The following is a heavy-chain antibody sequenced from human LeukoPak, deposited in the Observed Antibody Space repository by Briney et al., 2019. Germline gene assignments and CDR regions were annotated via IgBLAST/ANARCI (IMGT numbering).Heavy chain of an antibody. CDR1: GYTFVSYG. V-gene: IGHV1-18*01. CDR3: ARPNTGAAEYCFDY. Sequence: ASVKVSCKASGYTFVSYGVSWVRQAPGQGLEWLGWIGAYGGSTYYAEYAQGRVTVTTDTSTTTVYMRLRSLRSDDTAVYYCARPNTGAAEYCFDYWGQGPLVTVSS. CDR2: IGAYGGST. D-gene: IGHD6-13*01. J-gene: IGHJ4*02.